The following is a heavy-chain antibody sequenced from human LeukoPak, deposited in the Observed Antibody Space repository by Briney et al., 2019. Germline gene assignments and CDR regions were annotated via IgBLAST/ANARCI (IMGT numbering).Heavy chain of an antibody. CDR3: AKDTDSYGYWYFDL. CDR2: ISWNSGSI. V-gene: IGHV3-9*01. D-gene: IGHD5-18*01. Sequence: GGSLRLSCAASGFTFDDYAMHWVRHAPGKGLEWVSGISWNSGSIGYADSVKGRFTISRDNAKNSLYLQMNSLRAEDTALYYCAKDTDSYGYWYFDLWGRGTLVTVSS. J-gene: IGHJ2*01. CDR1: GFTFDDYA.